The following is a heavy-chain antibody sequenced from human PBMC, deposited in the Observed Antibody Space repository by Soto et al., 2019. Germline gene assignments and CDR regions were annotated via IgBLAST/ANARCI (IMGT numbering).Heavy chain of an antibody. CDR2: IIPIFGTA. Sequence: QVQLVQSGAEVKKPGSSVKVSCKASGGTFSSYAISWVRLAPGQGLEWMGGIIPIFGTANYAQKFQGRVTITADESTSTAYMELSSLRSEDTAVYYCASYYYDSSGYYYGLLAFDIWGQGTMVTVSS. D-gene: IGHD3-22*01. CDR1: GGTFSSYA. J-gene: IGHJ3*02. V-gene: IGHV1-69*01. CDR3: ASYYYDSSGYYYGLLAFDI.